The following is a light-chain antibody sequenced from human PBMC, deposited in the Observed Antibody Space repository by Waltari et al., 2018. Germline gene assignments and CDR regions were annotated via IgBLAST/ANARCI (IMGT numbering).Light chain of an antibody. V-gene: IGLV1-44*01. CDR2: SNN. CDR3: AAWDDSLNAWV. Sequence: QSVLTQPPSASGTPGQRVTISCSGSSSNIGSNPVTWYQQLPGTAPKLLTYSNNQRPSGVPDRFSGSKSGTSASLAISGLQSEDEADYYCAAWDDSLNAWVFGGGTKLTVL. J-gene: IGLJ3*02. CDR1: SSNIGSNP.